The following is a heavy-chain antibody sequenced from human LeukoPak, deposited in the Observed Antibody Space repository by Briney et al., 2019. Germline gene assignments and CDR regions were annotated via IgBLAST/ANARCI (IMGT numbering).Heavy chain of an antibody. CDR2: ISAYNGNT. J-gene: IGHJ6*04. Sequence: ASVTVSFKASGYTFTSYGISWVRQAPGQGLEWMGWISAYNGNTNYAQKLQGRVTMTTDTSTSTAYMELRSLRSDDTAVYYCARDRPLLWFGELDLGRTYYYYGMDVWGKGTTVTVSS. D-gene: IGHD3-10*01. CDR3: ARDRPLLWFGELDLGRTYYYYGMDV. CDR1: GYTFTSYG. V-gene: IGHV1-18*04.